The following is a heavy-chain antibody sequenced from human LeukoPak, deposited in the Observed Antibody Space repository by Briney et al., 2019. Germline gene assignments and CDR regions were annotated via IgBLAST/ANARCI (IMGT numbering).Heavy chain of an antibody. V-gene: IGHV4-30-2*01. D-gene: IGHD6-19*01. Sequence: SQTLSLTCAVSGGSISSGGCTWSWRRQPPGTGLEWGVYIYDGAGTYYTPSLQSRVTISVDRSKNQSSLKLSSVTAADTAVYYCASGGSSGWSGDFDYWGQGTLVTVST. CDR2: IYDGAGT. CDR3: ASGGSSGWSGDFDY. J-gene: IGHJ4*02. CDR1: GGSISSGGCT.